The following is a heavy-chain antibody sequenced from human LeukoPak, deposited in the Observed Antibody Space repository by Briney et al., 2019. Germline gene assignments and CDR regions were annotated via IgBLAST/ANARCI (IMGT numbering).Heavy chain of an antibody. V-gene: IGHV3-53*01. D-gene: IGHD3-22*01. CDR2: IYSGGST. Sequence: GGSLRLSCAASGFTVSSNYMSWVRQAPGKGLEWVSVIYSGGSTYYADSVKGRFTISRDNSKNTLYLQMSSLRAEDTAVYYCARGPSYYYDSSGYYVGWGQGTLVTVSS. CDR3: ARGPSYYYDSSGYYVG. J-gene: IGHJ4*02. CDR1: GFTVSSNY.